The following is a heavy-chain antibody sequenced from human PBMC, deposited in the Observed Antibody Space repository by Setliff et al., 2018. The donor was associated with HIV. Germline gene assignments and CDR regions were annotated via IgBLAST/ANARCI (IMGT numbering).Heavy chain of an antibody. CDR1: AGSIISSSYY. J-gene: IGHJ4*02. CDR3: AISYYYGSGIPGYYFDY. V-gene: IGHV4-39*01. CDR2: IYHSGST. D-gene: IGHD3-10*01. Sequence: PSETLSLTCTVSAGSIISSSYYWGWIRQPPGKGLEWIGSIYHSGSTYYNPSLKSRVTISVDTSKNQFSLKLSSVTAADTAVYYCAISYYYGSGIPGYYFDYWGQGTLVTVSS.